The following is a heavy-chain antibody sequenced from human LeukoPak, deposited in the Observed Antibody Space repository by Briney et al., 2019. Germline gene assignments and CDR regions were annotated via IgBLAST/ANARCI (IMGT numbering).Heavy chain of an antibody. D-gene: IGHD2-15*01. V-gene: IGHV3-53*01. CDR1: GLTVSGNY. CDR2: IYGGGST. Sequence: PGGSLRLSCAPSGLTVSGNYMSWVRQAPGRGLEWVSSIYGGGSTYYANSVKGRFTISRDNSKNTLYLQMNSLRAEDTAVYYRARDSICSGGSCYSDYWGQGTLVTVSS. J-gene: IGHJ4*02. CDR3: ARDSICSGGSCYSDY.